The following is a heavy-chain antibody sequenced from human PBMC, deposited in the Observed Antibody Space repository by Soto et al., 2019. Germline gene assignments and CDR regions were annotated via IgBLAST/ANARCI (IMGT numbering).Heavy chain of an antibody. V-gene: IGHV4-30-4*01. CDR2: IYYSGST. CDR1: GGSISSGDYY. J-gene: IGHJ4*02. Sequence: QVQLQESGPGLVKPSQTLSLTCTVSGGSISSGDYYWSWIRQPPGKGLEWIGYIYYSGSTYYNPSLNSRVTISVDTSNNQFSLKLSSVTAADTAVYYCASTGGYCSGGSCYAPIDYWGQGTLVTVSS. CDR3: ASTGGYCSGGSCYAPIDY. D-gene: IGHD2-15*01.